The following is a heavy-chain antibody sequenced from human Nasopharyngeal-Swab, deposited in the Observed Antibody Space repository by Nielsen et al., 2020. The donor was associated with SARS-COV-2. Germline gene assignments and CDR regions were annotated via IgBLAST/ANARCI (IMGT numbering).Heavy chain of an antibody. D-gene: IGHD3-10*01. J-gene: IGHJ4*02. CDR3: TREDRYASGSFDH. Sequence: WISQPPGKGMEWVSVIYSGGGSYYADSVKGRFTISRDNFKNMLYLQMNSLRAEDTAMYYCTREDRYASGSFDHWGQGTLVTVSS. CDR2: IYSGGGS. V-gene: IGHV3-53*01.